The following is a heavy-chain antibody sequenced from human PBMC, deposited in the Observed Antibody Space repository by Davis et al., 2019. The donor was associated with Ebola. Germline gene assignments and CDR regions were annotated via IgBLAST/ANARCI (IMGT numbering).Heavy chain of an antibody. CDR2: IFPGDSDT. J-gene: IGHJ3*02. V-gene: IGHV5-51*01. CDR3: ASLRRTITGMDDAFDI. D-gene: IGHD2-8*02. CDR1: GYSFTSHW. Sequence: GESLKISCKGSGYSFTSHWIVWVRQMPGKGLECMGIIFPGDSDTRYSPSFQGQVTISADKSINTAYLQWSSLKASDTAMYYCASLRRTITGMDDAFDIWGQGTMVTVSS.